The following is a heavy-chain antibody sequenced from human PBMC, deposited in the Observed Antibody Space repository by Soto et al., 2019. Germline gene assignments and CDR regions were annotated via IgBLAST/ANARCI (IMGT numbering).Heavy chain of an antibody. CDR1: GGSFSGYY. Sequence: ETLSLTCAVYGGSFSGYYWSLIRQSPGKGLEWIGEVNHLGGTNYNPSLNSRVTISVDTSKNQFSLKLSSVTAADTAVYYCASTSVTPYYYYYMDVWGKGTTVTVSS. J-gene: IGHJ6*03. V-gene: IGHV4-34*01. CDR3: ASTSVTPYYYYYMDV. CDR2: VNHLGGT. D-gene: IGHD3-10*01.